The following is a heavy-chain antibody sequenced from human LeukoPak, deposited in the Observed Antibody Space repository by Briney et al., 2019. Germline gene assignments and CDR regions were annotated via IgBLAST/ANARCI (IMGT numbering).Heavy chain of an antibody. CDR2: IYRSGST. CDR3: ARDSGHDAFDI. V-gene: IGHV3-53*01. J-gene: IGHJ3*02. Sequence: GGSLRLSCAASGFTDSTNYVSWVRQAPGKGLEWVSVIYRSGSTYYADSVKGRFTISRDNSKNTLYLQMNRLRAEDTAVYYCARDSGHDAFDIWGQGTMVTVSS. CDR1: GFTDSTNY.